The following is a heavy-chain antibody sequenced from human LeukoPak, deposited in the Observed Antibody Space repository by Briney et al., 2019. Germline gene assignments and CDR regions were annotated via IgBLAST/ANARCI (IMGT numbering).Heavy chain of an antibody. D-gene: IGHD3-9*01. CDR1: GLPLNSYA. J-gene: IGHJ6*02. Sequence: GRSLRLSCAASGLPLNSYAMHWVRQAPGKGLEWVAFISCDGSKKYYPHYGKGRLPHTRDNSQNTPSLQMNSLRAEDPAVYYCAREGYDILAGPPQDVWGQGTTVTVSS. V-gene: IGHV3-30*14. CDR3: AREGYDILAGPPQDV. CDR2: ISCDGSKK.